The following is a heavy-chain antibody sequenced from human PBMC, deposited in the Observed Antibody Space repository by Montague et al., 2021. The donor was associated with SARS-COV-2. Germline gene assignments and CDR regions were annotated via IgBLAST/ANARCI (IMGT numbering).Heavy chain of an antibody. D-gene: IGHD6-19*01. CDR1: GGSISSSSYY. CDR2: FYYSGST. Sequence: SETLSLTCTVSGGSISSSSYYWGWIRQPPGKGLEWIGSFYYSGSTYYNPSLKSRVTISVDTSKNQFSLKMSSVTAADTAVYYCARRLPGIVVAEPAAADYWGQGTLVTVSS. V-gene: IGHV4-39*01. J-gene: IGHJ4*02. CDR3: ARRLPGIVVAEPAAADY.